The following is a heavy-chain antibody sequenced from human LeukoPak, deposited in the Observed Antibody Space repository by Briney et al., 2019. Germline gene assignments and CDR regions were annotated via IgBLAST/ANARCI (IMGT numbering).Heavy chain of an antibody. J-gene: IGHJ3*02. CDR1: GFSLSTRGVG. V-gene: IGHV2-5*02. D-gene: IGHD5-24*01. CDR2: IYWDDDK. Sequence: SGPTLVKPTQTLTLTCTFSGFSLSTRGVGVGWIRQPPGKALEWLAVIYWDDDKNFSPSPRSRLTITKDTSKNQVVLRMTNMDPVDTGTYYCAHLRDGYTLRTLIPFDIWGQGTMVIVSS. CDR3: AHLRDGYTLRTLIPFDI.